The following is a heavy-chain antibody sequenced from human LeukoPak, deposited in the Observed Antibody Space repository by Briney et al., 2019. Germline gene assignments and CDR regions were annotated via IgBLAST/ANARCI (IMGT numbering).Heavy chain of an antibody. CDR3: ARGRSSGYDSPFDY. CDR1: GGSISSYY. J-gene: IGHJ4*02. V-gene: IGHV4-59*01. D-gene: IGHD5-12*01. Sequence: ASETLSLTCTVSGGSISSYYWSWIRQPPGKGLEWIGYIYNSGSTNYNPSLKSRVTISVDTSKKQFSLKPSSVTAADTAVYYCARGRSSGYDSPFDYWGQGTLVTVSS. CDR2: IYNSGST.